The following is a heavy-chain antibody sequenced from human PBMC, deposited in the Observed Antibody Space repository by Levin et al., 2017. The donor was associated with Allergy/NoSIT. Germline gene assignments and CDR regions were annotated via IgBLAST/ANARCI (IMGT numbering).Heavy chain of an antibody. V-gene: IGHV1-2*02. CDR1: GASFTAYY. CDR2: VNPNTGDT. CDR3: TALLHGTFDY. J-gene: IGHJ4*02. Sequence: ASVKVSCKASGASFTAYYIHWVRQAPGQGLEWMGWVNPNTGDTNYAQKFQDRVTMTRDTSISTVYMELRRVRSDDSAVYYCTALLHGTFDYWGQGILVTVSS. D-gene: IGHD1-1*01.